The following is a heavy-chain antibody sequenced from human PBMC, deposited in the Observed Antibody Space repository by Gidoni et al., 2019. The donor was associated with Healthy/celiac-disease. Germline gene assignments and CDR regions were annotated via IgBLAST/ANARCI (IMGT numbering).Heavy chain of an antibody. D-gene: IGHD3-10*01. V-gene: IGHV3-23*04. Sequence: EVQLVESGGGLVQPGGSLRLSCAASGFTFSSYAMSWVRQAPGKGLEWVSAISGSGGSTYYADSVKGRFTISRDNSKNTLYLQMNSLRAEDTAVYYCAKDAPMDPSFGSDDAFDIWGQGTMVTVSS. CDR1: GFTFSSYA. CDR3: AKDAPMDPSFGSDDAFDI. J-gene: IGHJ3*02. CDR2: ISGSGGST.